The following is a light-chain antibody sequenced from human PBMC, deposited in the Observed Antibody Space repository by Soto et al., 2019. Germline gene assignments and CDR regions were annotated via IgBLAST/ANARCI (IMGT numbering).Light chain of an antibody. V-gene: IGKV3-20*01. CDR1: QRVSNTY. J-gene: IGKJ2*01. Sequence: EIVLTQSPGTLSLSPGERATLSCRTSQRVSNTYLAWYQQKPGQAPRLLIYAASSRATGIPDRFSGSGSGTDFTLTISRLEPEDFEVYYCQQYGTSPPVFAFGQRTKLVIK. CDR2: AAS. CDR3: QQYGTSPPVFA.